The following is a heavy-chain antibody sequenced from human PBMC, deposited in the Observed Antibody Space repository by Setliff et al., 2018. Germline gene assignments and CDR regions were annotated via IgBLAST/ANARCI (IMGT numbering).Heavy chain of an antibody. CDR1: GYSFTDYY. CDR3: ARVPRLEWLLPTFDS. CDR2: INPKSGGT. D-gene: IGHD3-3*01. Sequence: ASVKVSCKASGYSFTDYYMHWVRQVPGRGLEWMGWINPKSGGTRYAQKFQGRVTMTRDTSISTAYMEVSRMRSDDTAVYYCARVPRLEWLLPTFDSWGQGTLVTVSS. J-gene: IGHJ4*02. V-gene: IGHV1-2*02.